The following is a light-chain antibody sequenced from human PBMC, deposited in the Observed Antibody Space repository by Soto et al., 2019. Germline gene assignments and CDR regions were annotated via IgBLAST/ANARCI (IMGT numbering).Light chain of an antibody. CDR1: QSVSSN. V-gene: IGKV3-15*01. CDR2: GAA. J-gene: IGKJ4*01. Sequence: EIVMTQSPATLSVSPGERATLSCRASQSVSSNLAWYQQKPGQAPRLLIYGAAPRATGIPATFSGSGSGTEFTLSLCSLQSEDFAVYYCQQYNKWPLTFGGGTKVEIK. CDR3: QQYNKWPLT.